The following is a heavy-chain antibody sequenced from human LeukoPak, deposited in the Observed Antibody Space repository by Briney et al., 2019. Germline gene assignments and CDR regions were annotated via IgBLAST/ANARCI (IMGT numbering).Heavy chain of an antibody. J-gene: IGHJ4*02. V-gene: IGHV4/OR15-8*02. Sequence: PSETLSHTCGVSGDSIRSTNWWSWVHQPPGQGLEGIGEISLSGQTNFNPSLNGRVTMSLDETRNQHSLKLLSVTAADTAIYYCLRESGASCPFAYWGQGTLVTVSS. D-gene: IGHD1-26*01. CDR1: GDSIRSTNW. CDR3: LRESGASCPFAY. CDR2: ISLSGQT.